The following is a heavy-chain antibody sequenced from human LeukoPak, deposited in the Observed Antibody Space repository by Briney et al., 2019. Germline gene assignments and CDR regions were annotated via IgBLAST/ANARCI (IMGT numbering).Heavy chain of an antibody. CDR1: GFTFSSYS. V-gene: IGHV3-21*01. J-gene: IGHJ4*02. D-gene: IGHD3-10*01. Sequence: IPGGSLRLSCAASGFTFSSYSMNWVRQAPGKGLEWVSSISSSSSYIYYADSVKGRFTISRDNAKNSLYLQMNSLRAEDTAVYYCARPGSYSGGFDYWGQGTLVTVSS. CDR2: ISSSSSYI. CDR3: ARPGSYSGGFDY.